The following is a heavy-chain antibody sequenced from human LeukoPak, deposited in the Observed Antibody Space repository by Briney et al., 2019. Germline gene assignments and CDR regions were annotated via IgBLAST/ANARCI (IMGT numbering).Heavy chain of an antibody. CDR1: GGSFSGYY. Sequence: SETLSLTCAVYGGSFSGYYWSWIRQPPGKGLEWIGEINHSGSTNYNPSLKSRVTISVDTSKNQFSLKLSSVTAADAAVYYCARHRAFDYWGQGTLVTVSS. CDR3: ARHRAFDY. J-gene: IGHJ4*02. V-gene: IGHV4-34*01. CDR2: INHSGST.